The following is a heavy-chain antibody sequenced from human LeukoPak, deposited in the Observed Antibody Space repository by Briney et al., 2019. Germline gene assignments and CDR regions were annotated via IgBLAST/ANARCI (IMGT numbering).Heavy chain of an antibody. Sequence: SETLSLTCTVSGXSISSYYWSWIRQPPGKGLEWIGYVFYIGSTDYNPSLKSRVTISVDTSKNQFSLKLSSVTAADTAVYYCARGAHYFDYWGQGTLVTVSS. CDR1: GXSISSYY. CDR3: ARGAHYFDY. J-gene: IGHJ4*02. CDR2: VFYIGST. V-gene: IGHV4-59*01.